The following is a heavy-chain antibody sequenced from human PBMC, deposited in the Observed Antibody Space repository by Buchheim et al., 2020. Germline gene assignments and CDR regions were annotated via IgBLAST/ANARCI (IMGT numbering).Heavy chain of an antibody. CDR1: GGSISSYY. D-gene: IGHD3-16*01. Sequence: QVQLQESGPGLVKPSETLSLTCTVPGGSISSYYWSWIRQPPGKGLEWIGYVYYSGSTNHNPPLKSRVTISGDTSKNQFSLRLNSVTSADTAVYYCARKGGTFDYWGQGTL. J-gene: IGHJ4*02. V-gene: IGHV4-59*01. CDR2: VYYSGST. CDR3: ARKGGTFDY.